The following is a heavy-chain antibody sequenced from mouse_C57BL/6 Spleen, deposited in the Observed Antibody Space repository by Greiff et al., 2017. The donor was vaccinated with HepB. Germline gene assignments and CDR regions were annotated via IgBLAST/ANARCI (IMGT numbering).Heavy chain of an antibody. J-gene: IGHJ2*01. CDR1: GYTFTDYY. CDR2: INPYNGGT. V-gene: IGHV1-19*01. Sequence: EVQLQQSGPVLVKPGASVKMSCKASGYTFTDYYMNWVKQSHGKSLEWIGVINPYNGGTSYNQKFKGKATLTVDKSSSTAYMELNSLTSEDSAVYYCARLARGYFDYWGQGTTLTVSS. CDR3: ARLARGYFDY.